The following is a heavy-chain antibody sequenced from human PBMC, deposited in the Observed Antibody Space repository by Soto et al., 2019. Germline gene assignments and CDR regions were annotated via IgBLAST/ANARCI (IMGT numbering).Heavy chain of an antibody. D-gene: IGHD3-22*01. CDR3: AREGSSGYYYNWFDP. J-gene: IGHJ5*02. CDR2: IYHSGST. V-gene: IGHV4-30-2*01. Sequence: PSETLSLTCAVSGGSISSGGYSWSWIRQPPGNGLEWIGYIYHSGSTYYNPSLKSRVTISVDRSKNQFSLKLSSVTAADTAVYYCAREGSSGYYYNWFDPWGQGTLVTVSS. CDR1: GGSISSGGYS.